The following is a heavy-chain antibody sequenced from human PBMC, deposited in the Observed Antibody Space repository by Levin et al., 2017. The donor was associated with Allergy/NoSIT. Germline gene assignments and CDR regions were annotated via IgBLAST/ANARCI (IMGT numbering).Heavy chain of an antibody. CDR2: ISYDGSNK. V-gene: IGHV3-30*18. Sequence: GGSLRLSCAASGFTFSSYGMHWVRQAPGKGLEWVAVISYDGSNKYYADSVKGRFTISRDNSKNTLYLQMNSLRAEDTAVYYCAKVAGCFWGGDCYITGSNWFDPWGQGTLVTVSS. CDR3: AKVAGCFWGGDCYITGSNWFDP. J-gene: IGHJ5*02. CDR1: GFTFSSYG. D-gene: IGHD2-21*02.